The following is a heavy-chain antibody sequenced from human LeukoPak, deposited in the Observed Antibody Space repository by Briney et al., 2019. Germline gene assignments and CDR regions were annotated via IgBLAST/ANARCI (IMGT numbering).Heavy chain of an antibody. J-gene: IGHJ5*02. Sequence: GASVKVSCKASGGTFSSYAISWVRQAPGQVLEWMGRIIPILGIANHAQKFQGRVTITADKSTSTAYMELSSLRSEDTAVYYCARTPITMVRGDNWFDPWGQGTLVTVSS. V-gene: IGHV1-69*04. D-gene: IGHD3-10*01. CDR1: GGTFSSYA. CDR2: IIPILGIA. CDR3: ARTPITMVRGDNWFDP.